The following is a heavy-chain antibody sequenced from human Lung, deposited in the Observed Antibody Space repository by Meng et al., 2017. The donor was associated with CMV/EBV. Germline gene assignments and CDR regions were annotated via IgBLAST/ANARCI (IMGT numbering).Heavy chain of an antibody. CDR2: IRDKDSRYST. CDR3: ARTSRRTRDFDY. Sequence: SXTASGFTFSDHYMEWIRQAPGRGLEWIARIRDKDSRYSTEYAASVRGRFTISRDDSKLLFLEMTSLKTEDTAVYYCARTSRRTRDFDYWGQGTLV. V-gene: IGHV3-72*01. CDR1: GFTFSDHY. J-gene: IGHJ4*02. D-gene: IGHD1-7*01.